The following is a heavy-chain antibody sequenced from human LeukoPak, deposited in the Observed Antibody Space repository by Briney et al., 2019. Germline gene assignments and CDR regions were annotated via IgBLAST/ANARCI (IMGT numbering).Heavy chain of an antibody. V-gene: IGHV3-30*02. Sequence: GGSLRLSCAASGFTFSNYGMHWVRQAPGKGLEWVAFIRYDGSNKYYADSVKGRFTISRDNSKNTLYLQMNSLRAEDTAVYYCARDGLKYCSSTSCYPPYWGQGTLVTVSS. CDR2: IRYDGSNK. D-gene: IGHD2-2*01. CDR3: ARDGLKYCSSTSCYPPY. J-gene: IGHJ4*02. CDR1: GFTFSNYG.